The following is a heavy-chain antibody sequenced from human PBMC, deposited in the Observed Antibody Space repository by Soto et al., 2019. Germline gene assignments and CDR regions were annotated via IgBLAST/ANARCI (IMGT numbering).Heavy chain of an antibody. V-gene: IGHV4-39*01. CDR3: ARHYNTGAFFDY. D-gene: IGHD1-20*01. CDR1: GGSISTSHH. Sequence: QLQLQESGPRLVKSSETLSLTCTVSGGSISTSHHWGWIRQPPGKGLEWIGSVFYNGGPYYSPSFKSRITISVDTSKNQFSLRVRSVTATDTAVYFCARHYNTGAFFDYWGQGNLVTVSS. J-gene: IGHJ4*02. CDR2: VFYNGGP.